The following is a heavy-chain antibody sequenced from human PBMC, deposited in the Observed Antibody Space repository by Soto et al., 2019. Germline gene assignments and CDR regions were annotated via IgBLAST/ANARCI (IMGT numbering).Heavy chain of an antibody. CDR2: IFYSGTT. D-gene: IGHD2-15*01. CDR3: VGDHVVTAHFYGMDV. V-gene: IGHV4-31*03. CDR1: GGSISNDGYY. J-gene: IGHJ6*02. Sequence: QVQLQESGPGLVKPSQTLSLICTVSGGSISNDGYYWSWIRQHPGKGLEWLGYIFYSGTTYYNPSLQSRISMSVDTSKNQFSLKLHSLTAADTAVYYCVGDHVVTAHFYGMDVWGQGTTVTISS.